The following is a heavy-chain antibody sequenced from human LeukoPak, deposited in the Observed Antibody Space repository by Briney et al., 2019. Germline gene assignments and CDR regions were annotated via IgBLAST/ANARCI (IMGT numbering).Heavy chain of an antibody. D-gene: IGHD3-16*01. Sequence: SETLSLTCTVSGGSISSYYWSWIRQPPGKGLEWIGYIYYGGSTNYNPSLKSRVTISVDTSKNQFSLKLSSVTAADTAVHYCARAFTITFGGAYYFDYWGQGTLVTVSS. J-gene: IGHJ4*02. CDR1: GGSISSYY. V-gene: IGHV4-59*01. CDR2: IYYGGST. CDR3: ARAFTITFGGAYYFDY.